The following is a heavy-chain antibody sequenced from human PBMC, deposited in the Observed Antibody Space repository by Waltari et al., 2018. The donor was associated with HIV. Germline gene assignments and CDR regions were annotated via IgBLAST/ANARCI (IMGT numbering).Heavy chain of an antibody. V-gene: IGHV1-2*02. Sequence: QVQLVQSGAEVKKPGASVKVSCKASGYTFTGYYMHWVRQAPGQGLEWMGWINPNMGGTNYAQKFQGRVTMTRDTSISTAYMELSRLRSDDTAVYYCASALITTVSGALGYWGQGTLVTVSS. CDR2: INPNMGGT. J-gene: IGHJ4*02. CDR1: GYTFTGYY. CDR3: ASALITTVSGALGY. D-gene: IGHD4-4*01.